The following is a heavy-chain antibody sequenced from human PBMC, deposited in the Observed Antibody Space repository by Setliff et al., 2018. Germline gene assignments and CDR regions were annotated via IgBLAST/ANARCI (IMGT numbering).Heavy chain of an antibody. D-gene: IGHD3-22*01. CDR3: ARYDSSGYSENYYFDY. V-gene: IGHV4-39*07. J-gene: IGHJ4*02. CDR1: GGSISTTDYY. Sequence: SETLSLTCTVSGGSISTTDYYWGWIRQPPGKGLEWIGCVYYSGNAYYSPSLKSRVTMFVDTSKNQFSLMLYSVTAADTAIYYCARYDSSGYSENYYFDYWGQGTLVTVSS. CDR2: VYYSGNA.